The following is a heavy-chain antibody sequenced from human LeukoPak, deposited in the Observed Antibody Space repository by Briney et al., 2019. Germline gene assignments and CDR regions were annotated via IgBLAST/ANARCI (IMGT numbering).Heavy chain of an antibody. D-gene: IGHD4-17*01. Sequence: PGGSLRLSCAASGFTFSSYAMSWVRQAPGKGLEWVSAISGSGGSTYYADSVKGRFTISRDNAKNSLYLQMNSLRAEDTAVYYCARGYYGDYSGFDPWGQGTLVTVSS. CDR1: GFTFSSYA. CDR2: ISGSGGST. V-gene: IGHV3-23*01. CDR3: ARGYYGDYSGFDP. J-gene: IGHJ5*02.